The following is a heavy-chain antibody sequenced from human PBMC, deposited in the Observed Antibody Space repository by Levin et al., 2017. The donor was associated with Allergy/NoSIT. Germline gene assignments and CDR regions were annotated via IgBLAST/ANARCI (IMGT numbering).Heavy chain of an antibody. V-gene: IGHV3-33*01. Sequence: GESLKISCAASGFSLRDYGMHWVRQAPDKGLEWVAVIWHNGKTMHYADFVKGQFTISRDNSRNTLYLQMNSLRDEDTAVYYCARDRGRNEPMDVWGQGTTVTVSS. CDR1: GFSLRDYG. D-gene: IGHD1-1*01. J-gene: IGHJ6*02. CDR3: ARDRGRNEPMDV. CDR2: IWHNGKTM.